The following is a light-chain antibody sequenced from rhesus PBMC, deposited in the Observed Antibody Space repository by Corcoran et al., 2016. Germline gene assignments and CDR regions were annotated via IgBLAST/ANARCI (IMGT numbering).Light chain of an antibody. V-gene: IGKV1-32*02. CDR1: QGISSY. CDR3: QQGNSNPRT. J-gene: IGKJ1*01. CDR2: NAN. Sequence: DIQMSQSPSSLSASVGDRVTITCRASQGISSYVNWYQQKSGNAPTLLIYNANSLASGVPSRFSGTGSGTECTLTISSLQPEDFAPYYGQQGNSNPRTFGQVTKVDIK.